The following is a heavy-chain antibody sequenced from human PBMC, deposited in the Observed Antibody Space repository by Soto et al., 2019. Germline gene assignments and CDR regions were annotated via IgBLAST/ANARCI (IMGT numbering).Heavy chain of an antibody. D-gene: IGHD3-16*02. CDR3: ARAPIRYYDYVWGSYRYDDYYYGMYV. CDR2: INAGNGNT. J-gene: IGHJ6*02. V-gene: IGHV1-3*01. Sequence: ASETVTCKASGYTFTSYAMHWVRQAPGQRLEWMGWINAGNGNTKYSQKFQGRVTITRDTSASTAYMELSSLRSEDTAVYYCARAPIRYYDYVWGSYRYDDYYYGMYVWGQGTTVTVSS. CDR1: GYTFTSYA.